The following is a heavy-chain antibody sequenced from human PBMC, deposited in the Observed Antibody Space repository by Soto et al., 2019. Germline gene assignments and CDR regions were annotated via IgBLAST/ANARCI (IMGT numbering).Heavy chain of an antibody. CDR1: GFTFYTAW. Sequence: EVQLVESGGDLVKPGGSLRLSCAASGFTFYTAWLNWVRQAPGKGLEWVGRIKSKNDGETTDYAAPVKGRLTISREDSINTLYLQMNSLKADDTAVDYCVTDTRGSGGRGTLGTVSS. CDR2: IKSKNDGETT. CDR3: VTDTRGS. V-gene: IGHV3-15*07. D-gene: IGHD3-3*01. J-gene: IGHJ4*02.